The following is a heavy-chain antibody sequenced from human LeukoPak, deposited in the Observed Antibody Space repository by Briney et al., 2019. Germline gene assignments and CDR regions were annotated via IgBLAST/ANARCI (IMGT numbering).Heavy chain of an antibody. Sequence: GGSLRLSCAAPGIPFSSFGMHWLRQAPGKGLEWVAFIWYDGSNKYYADSVKGRFTISRDNSKNTLYLQMNSLRAEDTTVYYCAKENDFVYWGQGTLVTVSS. J-gene: IGHJ4*02. CDR3: AKENDFVY. D-gene: IGHD3-3*01. V-gene: IGHV3-30*02. CDR2: IWYDGSNK. CDR1: GIPFSSFG.